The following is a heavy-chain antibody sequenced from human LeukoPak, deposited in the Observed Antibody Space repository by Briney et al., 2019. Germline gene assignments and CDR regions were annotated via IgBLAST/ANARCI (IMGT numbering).Heavy chain of an antibody. CDR1: GYTFTGYY. CDR2: INPNSGGT. CDR3: ARLESVGMATISGDYFDY. Sequence: GASVKVSCKASGYTFTGYYMHWVRQAPGQGLEWMGWINPNSGGTNYAQKFQGRVTMTRDTSISTAYMELSRLRSDDTAVYYCARLESVGMATISGDYFDYWGQGTLVTVSS. V-gene: IGHV1-2*02. D-gene: IGHD5-24*01. J-gene: IGHJ4*02.